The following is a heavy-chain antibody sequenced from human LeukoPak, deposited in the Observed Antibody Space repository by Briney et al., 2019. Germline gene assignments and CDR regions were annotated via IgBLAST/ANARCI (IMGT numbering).Heavy chain of an antibody. V-gene: IGHV3-15*01. CDR2: IKSKTDGGTT. D-gene: IGHD3-22*01. J-gene: IGHJ4*02. CDR1: GFTFSNAW. CDR3: TTDPGMIVVAYAG. Sequence: PGGSLRLSCAASGFTFSNAWMSWVRQAPGKGLESVGRIKSKTDGGTTDYAAPVKGRFTISRDDSKNTLYLQMNSLKTEDTAVYYCTTDPGMIVVAYAGWGQGTLVTVSS.